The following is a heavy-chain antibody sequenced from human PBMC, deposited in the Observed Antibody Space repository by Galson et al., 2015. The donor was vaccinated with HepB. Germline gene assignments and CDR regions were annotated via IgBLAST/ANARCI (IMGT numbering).Heavy chain of an antibody. CDR3: ARTRIEAADKQGQFYFNGMDV. CDR2: TWYDGSNK. V-gene: IGHV3-33*03. CDR1: GFSFRTYA. J-gene: IGHJ6*02. Sequence: SLRLSCAASGFSFRTYAMHWVRQAPGRGLEWVAFTWYDGSNKYYADSVKTRLTISRDTSKDQVVLRMTNMDPADTATYYCARTRIEAADKQGQFYFNGMDVWGQGTTVTVSS. D-gene: IGHD6-13*01.